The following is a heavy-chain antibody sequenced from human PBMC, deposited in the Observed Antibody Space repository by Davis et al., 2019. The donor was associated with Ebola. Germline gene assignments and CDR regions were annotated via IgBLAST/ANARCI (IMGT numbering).Heavy chain of an antibody. J-gene: IGHJ6*03. V-gene: IGHV3-11*04. CDR2: ISSSGDTF. CDR3: ARSIFGVVPYYYYYMDV. CDR1: GFTFGDYY. D-gene: IGHD3-3*02. Sequence: PGGSLRLSCAASGFTFGDYYMNWIRQAPGKGLEWLAYISSSGDTFYYADSVKGRFTISRDNANNSLYLQMNSLRAEDTAVYYCARSIFGVVPYYYYYMDVWGKGTTVTVSS.